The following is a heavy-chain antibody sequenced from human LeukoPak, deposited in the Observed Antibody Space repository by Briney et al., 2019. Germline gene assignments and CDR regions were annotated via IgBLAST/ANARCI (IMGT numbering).Heavy chain of an antibody. D-gene: IGHD6-19*01. CDR2: ISSSSSYI. V-gene: IGHV3-21*01. Sequence: PGGSLRLSCAASGFTFSSYSMSWVRQAPGKGLEWVSSISSSSSYIYYADSVKGRFTISRDNAKNSLYLQMNSLRAEDTAVYYCARGGQWLASYYFDYWGQGTLVTVSS. J-gene: IGHJ4*02. CDR1: GFTFSSYS. CDR3: ARGGQWLASYYFDY.